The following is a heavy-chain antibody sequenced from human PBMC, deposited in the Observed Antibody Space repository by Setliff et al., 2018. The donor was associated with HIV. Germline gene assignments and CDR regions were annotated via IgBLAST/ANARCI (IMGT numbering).Heavy chain of an antibody. CDR2: IYPGDSDT. CDR1: GYSFTTYW. D-gene: IGHD3-22*01. J-gene: IGHJ3*02. CDR3: ARPYFHQSSDAFQI. Sequence: GESLKISCKGSGYSFTTYWTGWVRQMPGKGLEWMGIIYPGDSDTRYSPSFQGQVTISADKSISTAYLQWSSLKASDTAMYYCARPYFHQSSDAFQIWGQGTMVTVSS. V-gene: IGHV5-51*01.